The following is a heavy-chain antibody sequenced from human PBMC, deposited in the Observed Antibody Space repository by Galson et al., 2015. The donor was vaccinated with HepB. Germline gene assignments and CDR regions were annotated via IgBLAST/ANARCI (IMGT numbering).Heavy chain of an antibody. Sequence: CAISGDSVSSNGASWNWIRQSPSGSLEWLGRTYYRSKWYDDYALSVKSRITISPDTSKNQFSLHLNSVNPEDAAVYFCGRDLGETAFDYWGQGTLVTVSS. V-gene: IGHV6-1*01. CDR1: GDSVSSNGAS. CDR2: TYYRSKWYD. D-gene: IGHD3-16*01. CDR3: GRDLGETAFDY. J-gene: IGHJ4*02.